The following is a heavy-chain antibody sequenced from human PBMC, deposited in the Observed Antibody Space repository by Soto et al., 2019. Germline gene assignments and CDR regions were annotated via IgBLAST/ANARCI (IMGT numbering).Heavy chain of an antibody. Sequence: GGSLSLSCAASGFTFSSYWMSWVRQAPGKGLEWVANIKQDGSEKYYVDSVKGRFTISRDNAKNSLYLQMNSLRAEDTAVYYCARGRGRHAFDIWGQGTMVTVSS. CDR1: GFTFSSYW. V-gene: IGHV3-7*03. CDR2: IKQDGSEK. J-gene: IGHJ3*02. D-gene: IGHD3-10*01. CDR3: ARGRGRHAFDI.